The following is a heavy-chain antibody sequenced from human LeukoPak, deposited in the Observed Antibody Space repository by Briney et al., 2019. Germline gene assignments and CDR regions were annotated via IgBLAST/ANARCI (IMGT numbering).Heavy chain of an antibody. J-gene: IGHJ4*02. V-gene: IGHV4-39*01. CDR2: IYYSGST. CDR1: GGSISSSSDY. D-gene: IGHD6-19*01. CDR3: ARLGQWLVRDYFDY. Sequence: SETLSLTCTVSGGSISSSSDYWGWIRQPPGKGLEWIGSIYYSGSTYYNPSLKSRVTISVDTSKNQFSLKLSSVTAADTAVYYCARLGQWLVRDYFDYWGQGTLVTVSS.